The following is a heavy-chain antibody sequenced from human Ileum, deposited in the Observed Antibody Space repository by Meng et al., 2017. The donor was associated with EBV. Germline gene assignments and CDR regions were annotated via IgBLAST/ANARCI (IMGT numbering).Heavy chain of an antibody. CDR1: EFTIRSNY. Sequence: EVRRVVAGRGLLRPCGCLTRSCAASEFTIRSNYMSWVRQAPGKGLEWVSVIYTGGSTYYADSVKGRFTISRDNSKNTLYLQMNSLRGEDTAVYYCASKSEGYDHWGQGTLVTVSS. D-gene: IGHD5-12*01. CDR2: IYTGGST. J-gene: IGHJ4*02. V-gene: IGHV3-53*01. CDR3: ASKSEGYDH.